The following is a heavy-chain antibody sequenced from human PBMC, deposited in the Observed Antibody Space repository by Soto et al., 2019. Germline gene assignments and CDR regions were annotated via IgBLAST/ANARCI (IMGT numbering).Heavy chain of an antibody. CDR1: GFTFRSYT. V-gene: IGHV3-23*01. J-gene: IGHJ5*02. Sequence: EVQLSESGGGLVQPGGSLRLSCAASGFTFRSYTMSWVRQAPGKGLEWVSSFSGRDATTYYADSVKGRFTISRDNSKNTLYLQMNSLRAEDTALYFCVRTIVGATKGGWFDPWGQGALVPVSS. CDR2: FSGRDATT. D-gene: IGHD1-26*01. CDR3: VRTIVGATKGGWFDP.